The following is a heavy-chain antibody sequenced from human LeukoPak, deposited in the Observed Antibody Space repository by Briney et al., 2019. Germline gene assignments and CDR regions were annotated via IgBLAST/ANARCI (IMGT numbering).Heavy chain of an antibody. CDR1: GFTFSSYA. V-gene: IGHV3-30*04. CDR2: ISYDGSNK. J-gene: IGHJ2*01. CDR3: ARDRGPNWYFDL. Sequence: GGSLRLSCAASGFTFSSYAMHWVRQAPGKGLEWVAVISYDGSNKYYADSVKGRFTISRDNSKNTLYLQMNSLRAEDTAVYYCARDRGPNWYFDLWGRGTLVTVSS.